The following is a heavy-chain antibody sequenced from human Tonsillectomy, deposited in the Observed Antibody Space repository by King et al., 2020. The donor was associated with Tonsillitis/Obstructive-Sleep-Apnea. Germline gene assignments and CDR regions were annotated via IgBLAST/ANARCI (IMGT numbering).Heavy chain of an antibody. CDR1: GYTFTTYT. V-gene: IGHV1-3*01. D-gene: IGHD5-24*01. J-gene: IGHJ4*02. Sequence: QLVQSGAEVKKPGASVKVSCKASGYTFTTYTMHWVRQAPGQRLERVGWINAGNGNTEYSQKFQGRVTITRDTSASTAYMGLSSLRSEDTAVYYCARDKDGYNYPDYWGQGTLVTVSS. CDR2: INAGNGNT. CDR3: ARDKDGYNYPDY.